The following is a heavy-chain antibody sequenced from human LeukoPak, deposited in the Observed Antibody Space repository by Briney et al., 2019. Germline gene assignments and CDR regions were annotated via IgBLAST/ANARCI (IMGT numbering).Heavy chain of an antibody. V-gene: IGHV3-30-3*01. CDR3: ARDRYYDFWSGYGQHYFDY. CDR1: GFTFSSYA. J-gene: IGHJ4*02. D-gene: IGHD3-3*01. CDR2: ISYDGSNK. Sequence: PGRSLRLPCAASGFTFSSYAMHWVRQAPGKGLEWVAVISYDGSNKYYADSVKGRFTISRDNSKNTLYLQMNSLRAEDTAVYYCARDRYYDFWSGYGQHYFDYWGQGTLVTVSS.